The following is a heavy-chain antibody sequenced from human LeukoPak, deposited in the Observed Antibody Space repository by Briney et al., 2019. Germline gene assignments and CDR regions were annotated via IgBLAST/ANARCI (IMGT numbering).Heavy chain of an antibody. Sequence: ASVKVSCKTSGYTFTGYYLHWVRQAPGQGLEWMGWINTDSGGTNYAQKFQARVSMTKDASISTAYMQLSRLRSADTAVYYCARSPHILTGENFDYWGQGTLVTVSS. J-gene: IGHJ4*02. D-gene: IGHD3-9*01. CDR2: INTDSGGT. CDR3: ARSPHILTGENFDY. V-gene: IGHV1-2*02. CDR1: GYTFTGYY.